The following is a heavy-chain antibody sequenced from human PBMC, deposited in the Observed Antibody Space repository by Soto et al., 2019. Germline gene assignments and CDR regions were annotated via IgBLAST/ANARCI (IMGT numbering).Heavy chain of an antibody. D-gene: IGHD6-13*01. CDR3: ARDPGAVAAAGTSYYYGMDV. Sequence: SETLSLTCTVSGGSISSYYWSWIRQPAGKGLEWIGRIYTSGSTNYNPSLKSRVTMSVDTSKNQFSLKLSSVTAADTAVYYCARDPGAVAAAGTSYYYGMDVWGQGTTVTV. CDR1: GGSISSYY. J-gene: IGHJ6*02. CDR2: IYTSGST. V-gene: IGHV4-4*07.